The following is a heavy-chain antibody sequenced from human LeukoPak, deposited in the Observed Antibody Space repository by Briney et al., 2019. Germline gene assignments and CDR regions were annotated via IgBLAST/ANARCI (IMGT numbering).Heavy chain of an antibody. V-gene: IGHV1-18*01. CDR3: ARGIRDYYDSSGYHY. D-gene: IGHD3-22*01. CDR2: ISAYNGNT. CDR1: GYTVTSYG. J-gene: IGHJ4*02. Sequence: ASVKVSCKASGYTVTSYGISWVRQAPGQGLEWMGWISAYNGNTNYAQKLQGRVTMTTDTSTSTAYMELRSLRSDDTAVYYCARGIRDYYDSSGYHYWGQGTLVTVSS.